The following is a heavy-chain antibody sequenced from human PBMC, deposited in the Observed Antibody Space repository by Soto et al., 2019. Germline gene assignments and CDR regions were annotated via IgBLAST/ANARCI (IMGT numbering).Heavy chain of an antibody. CDR1: GGSFSGYY. D-gene: IGHD3-10*01. J-gene: IGHJ4*02. CDR3: AREGDRGTNQFDY. CDR2: INHSGST. V-gene: IGHV4-34*01. Sequence: SETLSLTCAVYGGSFSGYYWSWIRQPPGKGLEWIGEINHSGSTNYNPSLKSRVTISVDTSKNQFSLKLSSVTAADTAVYYCAREGDRGTNQFDYWGQGTLVTVSS.